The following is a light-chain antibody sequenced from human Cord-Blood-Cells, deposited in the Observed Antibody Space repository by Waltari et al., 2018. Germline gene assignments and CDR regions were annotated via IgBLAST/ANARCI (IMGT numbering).Light chain of an antibody. CDR1: SSDVGGYNY. Sequence: QSALTQPPSASGSPGQSVTISCPGTSSDVGGYNYVSWYQQHPGKAPKLMIYEVSKRPSGVPDRFSGSKSGNTASLTVSGLQAEDEADYYCSSYAGSNIPWVFGGGTKLTVL. CDR3: SSYAGSNIPWV. V-gene: IGLV2-8*01. J-gene: IGLJ3*02. CDR2: EVS.